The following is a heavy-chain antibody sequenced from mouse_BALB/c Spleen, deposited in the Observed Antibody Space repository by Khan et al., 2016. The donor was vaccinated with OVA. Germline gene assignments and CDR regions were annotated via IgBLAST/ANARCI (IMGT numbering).Heavy chain of an antibody. J-gene: IGHJ3*01. D-gene: IGHD2-14*01. CDR2: MIYTGYT. CDR3: ARSTYRYPFAY. V-gene: IGHV3-8*02. Sequence: VQLQESGPSLVKPSQTLSLTCSVTGDSITSGYWSWIRKFPGNKLEYMGYMIYTGYTDYHHPLKSRLGITRHTSMNQYYLQLNSVTTEDTATDYCARSTYRYPFAYWGQGTLVTVSA. CDR1: GDSITSGY.